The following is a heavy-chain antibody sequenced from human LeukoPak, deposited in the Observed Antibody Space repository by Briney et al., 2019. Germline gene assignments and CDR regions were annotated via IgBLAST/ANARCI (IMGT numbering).Heavy chain of an antibody. D-gene: IGHD3-10*01. V-gene: IGHV4-4*07. J-gene: IGHJ4*02. Sequence: SETLSLTCTVSGGSISSYYWNWIRQPAGKGLEWIGGIYNSGTTNYNPSLKSRVTMSVDTSKNQFSLKLSSVTAADTAVYYCARRVGKGAFDYWGQGSLVTVSS. CDR3: ARRVGKGAFDY. CDR2: IYNSGTT. CDR1: GGSISSYY.